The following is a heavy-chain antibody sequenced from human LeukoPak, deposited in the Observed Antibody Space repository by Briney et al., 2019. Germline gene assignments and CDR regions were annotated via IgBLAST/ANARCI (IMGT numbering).Heavy chain of an antibody. J-gene: IGHJ5*02. Sequence: ASVRVSCKASGYTFTGYYMHWVRQAPGQGLEWMGWINPNSGGTNYAQKFQGRVTMTRDTSISTAYMELSRLRSDDTAVYYCARGGGSYYGHWFDPWGQGTLVTVSS. V-gene: IGHV1-2*02. CDR3: ARGGGSYYGHWFDP. D-gene: IGHD1-26*01. CDR2: INPNSGGT. CDR1: GYTFTGYY.